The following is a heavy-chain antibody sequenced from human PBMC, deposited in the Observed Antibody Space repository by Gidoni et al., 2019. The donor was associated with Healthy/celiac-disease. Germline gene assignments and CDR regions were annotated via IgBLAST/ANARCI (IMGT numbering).Heavy chain of an antibody. Sequence: EVHLVASGGGLVKPGGSLRLSCDASGFTFSTAWMFWVRQAPGKGLEWVGRIKDKPGGETRDYAAPVKGRFTISKDDSKNTLYLQMSSLKTEDTAVYYCTRETYDSSGYSSFDFWGQGALVTVSS. J-gene: IGHJ4*02. CDR1: GFTFSTAW. V-gene: IGHV3-15*01. CDR2: IKDKPGGETR. CDR3: TRETYDSSGYSSFDF. D-gene: IGHD3-22*01.